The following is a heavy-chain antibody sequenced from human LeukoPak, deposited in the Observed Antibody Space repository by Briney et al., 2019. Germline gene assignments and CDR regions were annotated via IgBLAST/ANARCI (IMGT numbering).Heavy chain of an antibody. CDR2: IWYDGSNK. V-gene: IGHV3-33*08. CDR1: GFTFSDYA. D-gene: IGHD3-22*01. CDR3: AREVTSSGYYRPYFDY. Sequence: GGSLRLSCAASGFTFSDYALIWVRQAPGKGLEWVAVIWYDGSNKYYADSVKGRFTISRDNSKNTLYLQMNSLRAEDTAVYYCAREVTSSGYYRPYFDYWGQGTLVTVSS. J-gene: IGHJ4*02.